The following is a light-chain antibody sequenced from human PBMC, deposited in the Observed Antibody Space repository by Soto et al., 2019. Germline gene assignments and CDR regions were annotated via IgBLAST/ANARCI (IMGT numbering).Light chain of an antibody. Sequence: QSVLTQPPSVSGSPGQSVSISCTGTSSDVGSYNRVSWYQQPPGTAPKLMIYEVSNRPSVVPARFSGSKSGNTAYLTFSGLQAEDEADYYCSSYTSSSTYVFGTGTKVTVL. CDR3: SSYTSSSTYV. CDR1: SSDVGSYNR. J-gene: IGLJ1*01. CDR2: EVS. V-gene: IGLV2-18*02.